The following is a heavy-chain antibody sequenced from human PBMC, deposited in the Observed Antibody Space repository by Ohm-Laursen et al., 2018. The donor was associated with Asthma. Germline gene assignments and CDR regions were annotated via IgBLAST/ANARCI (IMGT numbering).Heavy chain of an antibody. D-gene: IGHD4-11*01. CDR3: ARLPTDYSIDY. Sequence: GTLSLTCTVSGGSISSSNYYWGWVRQPPGKGLEWIGSRSYSGPTYSTPSFKSRVTISVDSSKNQFSLQLRSVTATDTAIYYCARLPTDYSIDYWGPGSLVTVSS. CDR1: GGSISSSNYY. CDR2: RSYSGPT. V-gene: IGHV4-39*01. J-gene: IGHJ4*02.